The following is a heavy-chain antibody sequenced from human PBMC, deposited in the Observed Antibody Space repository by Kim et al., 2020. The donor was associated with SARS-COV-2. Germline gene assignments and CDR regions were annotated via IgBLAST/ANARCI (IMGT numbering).Heavy chain of an antibody. J-gene: IGHJ3*02. Sequence: ASVKVSCKASGYTFTSYDINWVRQATGQGLEWMGWMNPNSGNTGYAQKFQGRVTMTRNTSISTAYMELSSLRSEDTAVYYCAFGVVIIDAFDIWGQGTMVTVSS. D-gene: IGHD3-3*01. CDR2: MNPNSGNT. V-gene: IGHV1-8*01. CDR3: AFGVVIIDAFDI. CDR1: GYTFTSYD.